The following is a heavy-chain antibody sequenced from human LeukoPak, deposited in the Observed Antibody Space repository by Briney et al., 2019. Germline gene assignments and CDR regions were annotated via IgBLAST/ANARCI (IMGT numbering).Heavy chain of an antibody. CDR3: ARARVVGATTPFDY. CDR1: GGSISSGSYY. CDR2: IYTSGGT. J-gene: IGHJ4*02. V-gene: IGHV4-61*02. Sequence: SETPSLTCTVSGGSISSGSYYWSWIRQPAGKGLEWIGRIYTSGGTNYNPSLKSRVTISVDTSKNQFSLNLSSVTAADTAVYYCARARVVGATTPFDYWGQGTLVTVSS. D-gene: IGHD1-26*01.